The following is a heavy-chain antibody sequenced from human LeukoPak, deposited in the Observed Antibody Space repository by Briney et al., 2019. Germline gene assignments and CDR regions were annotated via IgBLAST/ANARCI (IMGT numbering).Heavy chain of an antibody. CDR1: GFTFSSYG. CDR3: ARVPKFSAIFG. D-gene: IGHD3-3*01. V-gene: IGHV3-48*01. J-gene: IGHJ6*02. Sequence: PGGSLRLSCAASGFTFSSYGMNWVRQAPGKGLEWISYISSSGSPIYYADSVKGRFTIAGDNAKNSLFLQMNSLRAEDTAVYYCARVPKFSAIFGWGQGTTVTVSS. CDR2: ISSSGSPI.